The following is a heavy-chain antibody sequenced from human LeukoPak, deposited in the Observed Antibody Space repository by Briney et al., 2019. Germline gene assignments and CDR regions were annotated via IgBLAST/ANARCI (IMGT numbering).Heavy chain of an antibody. CDR2: MNPNSGNT. V-gene: IGHV1-8*02. D-gene: IGHD1-7*01. Sequence: GASVKVSCKASGYTFTSYGISWVRQAPGQGLEWMGWMNPNSGNTGYAQKFQGRVTMTRNTSISTAYMELSSLRSEDTAVYYCARNYALRHNSYYYYGMDVWGQGTTVTVSS. J-gene: IGHJ6*02. CDR3: ARNYALRHNSYYYYGMDV. CDR1: GYTFTSYG.